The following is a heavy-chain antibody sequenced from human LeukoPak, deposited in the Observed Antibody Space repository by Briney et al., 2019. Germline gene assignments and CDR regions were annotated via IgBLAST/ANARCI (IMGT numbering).Heavy chain of an antibody. D-gene: IGHD1-20*01. CDR2: IYYSGST. Sequence: PSETLSLTCTVSGGSITSSSYYWGWIRQPPGKGLEWIGGIYYSGSTYYNPSLKSRVTISVDTSKNQFSLKLSSVTAADTAVYYCARRRGLYNWNDYWGQGTLVTVSS. CDR1: GGSITSSSYY. J-gene: IGHJ4*02. V-gene: IGHV4-39*01. CDR3: ARRRGLYNWNDY.